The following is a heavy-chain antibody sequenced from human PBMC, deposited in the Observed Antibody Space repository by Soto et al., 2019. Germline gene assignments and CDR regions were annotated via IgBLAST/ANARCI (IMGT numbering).Heavy chain of an antibody. CDR3: ARDPIAVAASDAFDI. CDR1: GFSFSSHL. D-gene: IGHD6-19*01. J-gene: IGHJ3*02. Sequence: GSLRLSGLASGFSFSSHLMSWVRQAPGKGLEWVANIKQDGSEKYYVDSVKGRFTISRDNAKNSLYLQMNSLRAEDTAVYYCARDPIAVAASDAFDIWGQGTMVTVSS. CDR2: IKQDGSEK. V-gene: IGHV3-7*01.